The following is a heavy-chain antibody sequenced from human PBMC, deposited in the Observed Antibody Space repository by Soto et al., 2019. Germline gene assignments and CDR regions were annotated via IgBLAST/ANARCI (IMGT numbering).Heavy chain of an antibody. CDR3: ARTYYYGSGSYYNTWFEP. V-gene: IGHV2-5*01. CDR2: IYWNGNK. D-gene: IGHD3-10*01. CDR1: GFSLSTTGMG. Sequence: QITLKESGPTLVKPTQTLTLTCTFSGFSLSTTGMGVAWIRQSPGKALEWLALIYWNGNKRYSPSLQNRVTITENTSKDQVVLTMANLDPVDTATYYCARTYYYGSGSYYNTWFEPWGQGTLVTVSS. J-gene: IGHJ5*02.